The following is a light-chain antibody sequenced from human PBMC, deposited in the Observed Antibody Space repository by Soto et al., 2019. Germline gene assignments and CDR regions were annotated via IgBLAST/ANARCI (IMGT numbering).Light chain of an antibody. CDR1: QGIGSY. Sequence: AIRMTQSPSSISASTGDRVNVTCRASQGIGSYLAWYQQKPGKAPKLLIYAASTLQSGVPSRFSGSGSGTEFTLTISCLQSEDFATYYCQQYYSDPRTFGQGTKVEVK. V-gene: IGKV1-8*01. J-gene: IGKJ1*01. CDR2: AAS. CDR3: QQYYSDPRT.